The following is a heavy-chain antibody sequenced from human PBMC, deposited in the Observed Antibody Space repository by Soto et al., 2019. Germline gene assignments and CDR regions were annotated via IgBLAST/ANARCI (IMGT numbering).Heavy chain of an antibody. D-gene: IGHD6-13*01. V-gene: IGHV3-49*03. CDR3: TKYTYTSRYAYYGMDV. Sequence: PGGSLRLACTSSGFTFGDYAMSWSRKAPGKGLEWVGVIRSKAYGATTDYAASVKGRFTISRDDSTSIAYLQMNSLKSEDTGVYYCTKYTYTSRYAYYGMDVWGHGTTVTVSS. CDR2: IRSKAYGATT. CDR1: GFTFGDYA. J-gene: IGHJ6*02.